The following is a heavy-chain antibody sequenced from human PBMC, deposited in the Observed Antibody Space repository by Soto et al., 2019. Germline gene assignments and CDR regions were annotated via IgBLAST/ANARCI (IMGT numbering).Heavy chain of an antibody. D-gene: IGHD3-16*02. J-gene: IGHJ4*02. CDR3: TRIIGSGEVIGGLDY. Sequence: QVQLVQSETEVKKPGSAVKVSCKASGGTFNTYAMNWVRQAPGQGLEWMGGIIPMFDTPRYAQKFQGRVTITVDESTTTAYVELSSLRSDDTAVYYWTRIIGSGEVIGGLDYWGQGTLVTVSS. CDR1: GGTFNTYA. CDR2: IIPMFDTP. V-gene: IGHV1-69*01.